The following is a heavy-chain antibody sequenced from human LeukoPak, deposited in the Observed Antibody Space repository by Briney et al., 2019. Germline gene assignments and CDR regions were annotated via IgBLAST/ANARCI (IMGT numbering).Heavy chain of an antibody. V-gene: IGHV2-70*01. Sequence: SGPTLVNPTQTLTLTCTFSGFSLSTSGMCVSWIRQPPGKALKWLALIDWDDDKYYSTSLKTRLTISKDTSKNQVVLTMTNMDPVDTATYYCARIQGSGWYLDYWGQGTLVTVSS. CDR1: GFSLSTSGMC. CDR2: IDWDDDK. CDR3: ARIQGSGWYLDY. D-gene: IGHD6-19*01. J-gene: IGHJ4*02.